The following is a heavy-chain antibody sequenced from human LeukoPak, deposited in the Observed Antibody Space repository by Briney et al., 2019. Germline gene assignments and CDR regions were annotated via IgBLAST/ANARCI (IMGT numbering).Heavy chain of an antibody. CDR2: TYYRSKWYN. V-gene: IGHV6-1*01. J-gene: IGHJ5*02. CDR1: GDSVSSNSAA. CDR3: AREEWNLVLNWFDP. D-gene: IGHD3-3*01. Sequence: SQTPSLTCAVSGDSVSSNSAAWNWIRQSPSRGLEWLGRTYYRSKWYNDYAVSVKSRITINPDTSKNQFSLQLNSVTPEDTAVYYCAREEWNLVLNWFDPWGQGTLVTVSS.